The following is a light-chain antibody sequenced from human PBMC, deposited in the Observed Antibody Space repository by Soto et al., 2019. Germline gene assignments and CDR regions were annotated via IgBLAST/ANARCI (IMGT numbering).Light chain of an antibody. CDR2: AAS. J-gene: IGKJ5*01. Sequence: DIQLTQSPSFLSASVGDRVTITCRASQGISSYLAWYQQKPGKAPKLLIYAASTLQSGVPSRFSGSGSGTEFTLTISSLQPEDFATYYCQQLNSYPITFGRGTRLEIK. V-gene: IGKV1-9*01. CDR1: QGISSY. CDR3: QQLNSYPIT.